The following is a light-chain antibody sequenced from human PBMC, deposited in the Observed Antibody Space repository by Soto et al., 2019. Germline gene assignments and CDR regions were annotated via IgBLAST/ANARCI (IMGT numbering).Light chain of an antibody. J-gene: IGLJ1*01. CDR3: VSYTSSTTYV. CDR1: SSDVGGSNF. V-gene: IGLV2-14*03. CDR2: DVA. Sequence: QSVLTQPASVSDSPGQSITISCTGTSSDVGGSNFVSWYQQHPGKPPKLIIYDVAKRPSGVSNRFSGSKSGSTASLIISRLQTEDEADYYCVSYTSSTTYVFGTGTKLTVL.